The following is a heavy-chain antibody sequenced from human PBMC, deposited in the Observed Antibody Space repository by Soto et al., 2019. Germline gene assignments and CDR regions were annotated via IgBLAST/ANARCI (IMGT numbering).Heavy chain of an antibody. CDR2: IYHTGDT. V-gene: IGHV4-38-2*02. D-gene: IGHD2-8*01. Sequence: SETLSLTCVGSSYSISSGLFWAWIRQPPGKGLEWVGSIYHTGDTHYNPSLRSQVSMSVDTSKNQFSLRLTSLTAADTAVYFCARDTNSLDLWGRGILVTVSS. J-gene: IGHJ5*02. CDR3: ARDTNSLDL. CDR1: SYSISSGLF.